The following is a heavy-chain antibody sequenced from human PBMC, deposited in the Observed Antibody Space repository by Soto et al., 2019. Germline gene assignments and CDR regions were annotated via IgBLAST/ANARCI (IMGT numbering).Heavy chain of an antibody. CDR3: ARDQYWSTSTCFGYMAV. Sequence: HVQLVQSGAEMKKPGSSVKVSCQASGDTFTSHTITWVRQAPGQGLEWVGRIIPMLGITDYAQRLQGRVTITADKSTSIAYMELRNLRSEDTALYYCARDQYWSTSTCFGYMAVWGGGTTVIVSS. CDR1: GDTFTSHT. D-gene: IGHD2-2*01. V-gene: IGHV1-69*08. CDR2: IIPMLGIT. J-gene: IGHJ6*03.